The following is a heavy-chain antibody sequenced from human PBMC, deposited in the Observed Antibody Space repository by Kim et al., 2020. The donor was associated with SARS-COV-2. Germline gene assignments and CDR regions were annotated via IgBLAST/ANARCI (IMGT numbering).Heavy chain of an antibody. V-gene: IGHV4-31*03. Sequence: SETLSLTCTVSGGSISSGGYYWSWIRQHPGKGLEWIGYIYYSGSTYYNPSLKSRVTISVDTSKNQFSLKLSSVTAADTAVYYCARDCARGGGDCAFDIWGQGTMVTVSS. CDR1: GGSISSGGYY. CDR3: ARDCARGGGDCAFDI. D-gene: IGHD2-21*02. J-gene: IGHJ3*02. CDR2: IYYSGST.